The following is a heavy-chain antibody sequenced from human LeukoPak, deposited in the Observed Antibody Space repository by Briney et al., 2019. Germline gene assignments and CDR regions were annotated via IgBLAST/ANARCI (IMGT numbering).Heavy chain of an antibody. Sequence: GWSLTLSCPASGFTFSSYAMSWVRQAPGQGLDGVSAISGSGGSTYYADSVKGRFTISRDNSKNTLYLQMTSLRAEDTAVYYCAKDWVRFDYWGQGTLVTVSS. CDR3: AKDWVRFDY. V-gene: IGHV3-23*01. CDR2: ISGSGGST. CDR1: GFTFSSYA. J-gene: IGHJ4*02. D-gene: IGHD3-16*01.